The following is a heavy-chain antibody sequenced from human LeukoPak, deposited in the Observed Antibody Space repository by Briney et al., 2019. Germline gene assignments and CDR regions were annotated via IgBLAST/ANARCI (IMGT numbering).Heavy chain of an antibody. Sequence: GSLRLSCAASGFTFSSYAMSWVRQAPGKGLEWVSAISGSGGSTYYADSVRGRFTISRDNSKNTLYLQMNSLRAEDTAVYYCAKDKGGSSFFDYWGQGTLVTVSS. CDR3: AKDKGGSSFFDY. J-gene: IGHJ4*02. CDR1: GFTFSSYA. D-gene: IGHD2-15*01. CDR2: ISGSGGST. V-gene: IGHV3-23*01.